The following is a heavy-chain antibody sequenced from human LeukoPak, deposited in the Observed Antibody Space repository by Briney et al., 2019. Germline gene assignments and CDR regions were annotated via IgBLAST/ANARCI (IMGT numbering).Heavy chain of an antibody. CDR2: IYYSGST. J-gene: IGHJ4*02. CDR1: DFIVGDNY. D-gene: IGHD3-3*01. V-gene: IGHV4-59*08. Sequence: PGGSLRLSCTASDFIVGDNYMTWVRQAPGKGLEWIGYIYYSGSTYYNPSLESRVTISVDTSKNQFSLKLSSVTAADSAVYYCARRHHDFWRPFDSWGQGTLVTVSS. CDR3: ARRHHDFWRPFDS.